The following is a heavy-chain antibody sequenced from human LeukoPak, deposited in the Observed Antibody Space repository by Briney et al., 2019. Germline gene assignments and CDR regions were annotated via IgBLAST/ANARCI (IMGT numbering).Heavy chain of an antibody. J-gene: IGHJ4*02. Sequence: PGGSLRLSCAASGFILSSYWMHWVRQAPGKGLVWVSGINTDGSSTSYADSVKGRFTISRDNSKNTLYLQMNSLRAEDTAVYYCAKDRVDTAMVPPYYFGYWGQGTLVTVSS. CDR2: INTDGSST. CDR3: AKDRVDTAMVPPYYFGY. CDR1: GFILSSYW. V-gene: IGHV3-74*01. D-gene: IGHD5-18*01.